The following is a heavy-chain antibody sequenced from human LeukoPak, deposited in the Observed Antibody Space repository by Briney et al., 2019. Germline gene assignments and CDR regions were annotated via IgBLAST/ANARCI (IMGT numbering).Heavy chain of an antibody. V-gene: IGHV3-30*18. CDR2: ISYDGSNK. J-gene: IGHJ4*02. CDR1: GFTFSSYG. CDR3: AKGLYYFDY. Sequence: GGSLRLSCAASGFTFSSYGMHWVRQAPSKGLEWVAVISYDGSNKYYADSVKGRFTISRDNSKNTLYLQMNSLRAEDTAVYYCAKGLYYFDYWGQGTLVTVSS.